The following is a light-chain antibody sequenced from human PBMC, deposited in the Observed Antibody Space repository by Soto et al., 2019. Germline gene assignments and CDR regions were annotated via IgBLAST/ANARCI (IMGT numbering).Light chain of an antibody. Sequence: QSVLTQPPSVSGAPGQRVTISCTGSSSNIGAHYDVHWYQQLPGTAPKLLIYGNSNRPSGVPDRFSGSKSGTSASLAITGLHAEDDADYYCQSYDSSLSGPVFGGGTKLTVL. CDR2: GNS. V-gene: IGLV1-40*01. CDR3: QSYDSSLSGPV. CDR1: SSNIGAHYD. J-gene: IGLJ2*01.